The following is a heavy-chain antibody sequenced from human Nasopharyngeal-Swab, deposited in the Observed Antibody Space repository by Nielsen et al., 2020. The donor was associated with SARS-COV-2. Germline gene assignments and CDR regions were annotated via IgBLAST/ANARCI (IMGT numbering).Heavy chain of an antibody. CDR3: AKVRTNYGMGLNGALDP. CDR1: GGTFRNSG. J-gene: IGHJ5*02. CDR2: IIPVFGTP. V-gene: IGHV1-69*13. Sequence: SVKVSCKSSGGTFRNSGFSWVRQAPGQGLDWMGGIIPVFGTPLYAQKFQGRVTISADESTTTTYMELSSLRSQDTAVYYCAKVRTNYGMGLNGALDPWGQGTLVTVSS. D-gene: IGHD4-17*01.